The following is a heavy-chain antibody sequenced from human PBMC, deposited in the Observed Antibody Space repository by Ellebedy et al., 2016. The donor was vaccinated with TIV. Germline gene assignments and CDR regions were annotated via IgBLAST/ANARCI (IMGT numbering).Heavy chain of an antibody. Sequence: GESLKISCAASGFTFRNYGMHWVRRTSGKGLEWVAVVAFDGSITYYADSVKGRFTISRDNPKSTVYLQMSGLRTEDTAVYYCVPRMVVAFKCWGQGTQVTVSS. CDR1: GFTFRNYG. V-gene: IGHV3-30*03. J-gene: IGHJ4*02. CDR3: VPRMVVAFKC. CDR2: VAFDGSIT. D-gene: IGHD2-21*01.